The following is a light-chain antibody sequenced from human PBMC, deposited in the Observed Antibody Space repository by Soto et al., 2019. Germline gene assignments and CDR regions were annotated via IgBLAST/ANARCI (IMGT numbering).Light chain of an antibody. J-gene: IGKJ3*01. CDR2: GAS. CDR3: QQYGSSPEIS. CDR1: QNISDNY. Sequence: DIVLTQSPGTLSLSPGERATLSCRASQNISDNYLAWYQQKPGQSPRLLISGASIRAPGVPDRFSGSGSETDFTLTISRLEPEDFGFYYCQQYGSSPEISFGPGTKVDIK. V-gene: IGKV3-20*01.